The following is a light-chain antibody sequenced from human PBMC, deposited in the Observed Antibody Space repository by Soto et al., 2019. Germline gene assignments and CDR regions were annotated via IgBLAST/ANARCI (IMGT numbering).Light chain of an antibody. V-gene: IGKV1-5*03. J-gene: IGKJ1*01. Sequence: DIQMTQSPSTVSASVGDRFTITCLASQNINTWLAWYQQKPGKAPKLLILKAYSLESGVPSRFSGSGSGTEFTLTISSLQPDDLATYYCQHYNSYSEAVGQGTKVDIK. CDR3: QHYNSYSEA. CDR1: QNINTW. CDR2: KAY.